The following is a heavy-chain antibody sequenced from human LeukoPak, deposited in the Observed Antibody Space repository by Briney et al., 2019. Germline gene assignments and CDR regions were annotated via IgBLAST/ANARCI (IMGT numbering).Heavy chain of an antibody. Sequence: ASVKVSCKASGYTFTSYAVHWVRQAPGQRLEWMGWINAGNGNTKYPQKFQGRVTITRDTSASTAYMELSSLRSEDTAVYYCAVWSDNSFDYWGQGTLVTVSS. CDR1: GYTFTSYA. CDR3: AVWSDNSFDY. CDR2: INAGNGNT. V-gene: IGHV1-3*01. D-gene: IGHD3-16*01. J-gene: IGHJ4*02.